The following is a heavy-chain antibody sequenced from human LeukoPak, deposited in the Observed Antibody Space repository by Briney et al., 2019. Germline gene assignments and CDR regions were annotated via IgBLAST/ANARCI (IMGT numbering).Heavy chain of an antibody. CDR2: ISSSSSSI. V-gene: IGHV3-48*02. J-gene: IGHJ3*02. D-gene: IGHD6-19*01. CDR1: GFTFISYS. CDR3: ARDRYSSGWFGAFDI. Sequence: PGGSLRLSCAASGFTFISYSMNWVRQAPGKGLEWVSYISSSSSSIKYADSVEGRVTISRDNAKNSLYLQMNSLRDEDTAVYYCARDRYSSGWFGAFDIWGQGTVVTVSS.